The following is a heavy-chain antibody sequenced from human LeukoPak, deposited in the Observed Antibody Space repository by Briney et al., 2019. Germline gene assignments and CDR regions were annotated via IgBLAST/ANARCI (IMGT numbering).Heavy chain of an antibody. Sequence: GGSLRLSCAASGFTFSSYGMHWVRQAPGKGLEWVAVISYDGNNKYYADSVKGRFTIPRDNSKSTLYLQVNSLRAENTAVYYCAKIAFSGSYYGGFDYWGQGTLVTVSS. CDR1: GFTFSSYG. D-gene: IGHD1-26*01. V-gene: IGHV3-30*18. CDR2: ISYDGNNK. CDR3: AKIAFSGSYYGGFDY. J-gene: IGHJ4*02.